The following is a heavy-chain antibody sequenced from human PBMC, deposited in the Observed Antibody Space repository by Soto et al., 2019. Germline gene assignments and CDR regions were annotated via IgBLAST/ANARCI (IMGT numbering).Heavy chain of an antibody. J-gene: IGHJ4*02. CDR3: ARATSGYVT. D-gene: IGHD5-12*01. Sequence: ASVKVSCKASGITYNTYAIHWVRQAPGQGLEWMGWINAGNGDTRYSQNFQGRVTLTRDTSASTVYMDLGSLKSEDTGVYYCARATSGYVTWGQGTLVTVSS. V-gene: IGHV1-3*01. CDR1: GITYNTYA. CDR2: INAGNGDT.